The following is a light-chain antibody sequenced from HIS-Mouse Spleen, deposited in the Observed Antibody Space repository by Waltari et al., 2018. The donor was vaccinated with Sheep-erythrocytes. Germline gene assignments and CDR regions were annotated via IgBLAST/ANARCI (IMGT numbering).Light chain of an antibody. CDR2: EDS. CDR1: ALPKKY. V-gene: IGLV3-10*01. J-gene: IGLJ1*01. Sequence: SYELTQPPSVSVSPGQTARITCSGDALPKKYAYWYQQKSGQAPVLVIYEDSKRPSGNPRTFSGASSGTMATLTISGAQVEDEADYYCYSPDSSGNHYVFGTGTKVTVL. CDR3: YSPDSSGNHYV.